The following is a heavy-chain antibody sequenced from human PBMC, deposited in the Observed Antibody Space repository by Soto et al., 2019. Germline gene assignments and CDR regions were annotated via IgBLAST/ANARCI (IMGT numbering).Heavy chain of an antibody. CDR3: ARLGGVAARTFDY. CDR2: IYYSGST. J-gene: IGHJ4*02. D-gene: IGHD6-6*01. V-gene: IGHV4-59*01. CDR1: GGSINGFF. Sequence: SETLSLTCTVSGGSINGFFWSWIRQPPGRGLEWIGYIYYSGSTNYNPSLESRVTISVDPSKTQLSLNLRSVNTADTSGYYCARLGGVAARTFDYWGPGTLVTVSS.